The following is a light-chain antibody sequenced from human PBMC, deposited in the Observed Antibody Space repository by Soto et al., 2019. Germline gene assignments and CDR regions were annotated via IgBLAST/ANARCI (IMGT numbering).Light chain of an antibody. J-gene: IGLJ1*01. CDR3: SAYTTSIDLFA. Sequence: QSVLTQPASVSGSPGQSITISCTETSSDVAEYKYVSWYQQHPGRAPKLIIYDVSNRPSGVSNRFSGSKSGSTASLTISGLQAEDEADYYCSAYTTSIDLFALGPGPKVTV. V-gene: IGLV2-14*03. CDR1: SSDVAEYKY. CDR2: DVS.